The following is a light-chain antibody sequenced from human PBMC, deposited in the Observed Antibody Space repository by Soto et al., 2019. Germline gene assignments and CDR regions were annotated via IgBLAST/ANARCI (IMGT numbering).Light chain of an antibody. CDR3: QSYDSSLSGSEV. V-gene: IGLV2-8*01. J-gene: IGLJ1*01. CDR1: SSDVGGYNY. Sequence: QSALTQPPSASGSPGQSVTISCAGTSSDVGGYNYVSWYQQYPGKAPKLMIYEVNKRPSGVPDRFSGSKSGNTASLTVSGLQAEDEADYYCQSYDSSLSGSEVFGTGTKVTVL. CDR2: EVN.